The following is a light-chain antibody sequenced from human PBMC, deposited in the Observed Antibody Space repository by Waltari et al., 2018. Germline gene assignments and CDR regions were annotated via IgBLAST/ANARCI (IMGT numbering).Light chain of an antibody. CDR3: QHNYGTPRT. J-gene: IGKJ1*01. CDR1: ENVNNY. Sequence: DIQMTQSTSSLSASVGDRVTITCRASENVNNYLNWYQQKPGKAPKLLIYKASTLQSGVPSRFSGSGSGTDYTFTISSLQSEDVATYYCQHNYGTPRTFGQGTKVEIK. CDR2: KAS. V-gene: IGKV1-39*01.